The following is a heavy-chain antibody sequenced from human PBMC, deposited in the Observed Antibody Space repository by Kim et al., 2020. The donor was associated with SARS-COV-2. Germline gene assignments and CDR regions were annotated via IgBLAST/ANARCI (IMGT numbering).Heavy chain of an antibody. D-gene: IGHD3-16*01. CDR3: ARRGIKDYYYYMDV. J-gene: IGHJ6*03. V-gene: IGHV3-11*01. Sequence: ADSVKGRFTISRDNAKNSLYLQMNSLRAEDTAVYYCARRGIKDYYYYMDVWGKGTTVTVSS.